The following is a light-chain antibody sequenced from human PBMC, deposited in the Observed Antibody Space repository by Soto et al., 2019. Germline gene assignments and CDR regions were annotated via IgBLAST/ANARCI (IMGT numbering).Light chain of an antibody. V-gene: IGKV1-27*01. J-gene: IGKJ4*01. CDR3: QRYYNAPFT. CDR2: AAS. CDR1: QGIKNY. Sequence: DIQVTQHPSSLSASVGDRVTITCRASQGIKNYLAWYQQKPGETPKLLIYAASTLESGIPPRFSGSGSGTDFTLTINNLQPEDVATYYCQRYYNAPFTFGGGIKVEIK.